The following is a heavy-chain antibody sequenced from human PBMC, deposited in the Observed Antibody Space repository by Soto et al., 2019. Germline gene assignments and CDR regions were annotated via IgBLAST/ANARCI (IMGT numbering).Heavy chain of an antibody. CDR2: IWYDGSNK. D-gene: IGHD4-17*01. Sequence: PGGSLRLSCAASGFTFSSYGMHWVRQAPGKGLEWVAVIWYDGSNKYYADSVKGRFTISRDNSKNTLYLQMNSLRAEDTAVYYCARDCGDYAGAYWGQGTLVTVSS. J-gene: IGHJ4*02. CDR3: ARDCGDYAGAY. CDR1: GFTFSSYG. V-gene: IGHV3-33*01.